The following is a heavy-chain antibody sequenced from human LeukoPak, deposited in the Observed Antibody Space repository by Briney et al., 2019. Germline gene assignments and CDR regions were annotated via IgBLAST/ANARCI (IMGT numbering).Heavy chain of an antibody. J-gene: IGHJ3*02. D-gene: IGHD3-10*01. Sequence: SVKVSCKASGGTFSSYAISWVRQAPGQGLEWMGGIIPIFGTANYAQKFQGRVTITADKSTSTAYMELSSLRSEDTAVYYCARDLGYYGSGTGRAFDIWGQGTMVTVSS. CDR1: GGTFSSYA. V-gene: IGHV1-69*06. CDR2: IIPIFGTA. CDR3: ARDLGYYGSGTGRAFDI.